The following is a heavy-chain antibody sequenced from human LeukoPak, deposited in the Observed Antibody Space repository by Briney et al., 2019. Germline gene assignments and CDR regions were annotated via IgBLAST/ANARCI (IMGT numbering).Heavy chain of an antibody. D-gene: IGHD3-22*01. J-gene: IGHJ4*02. Sequence: GGSLRLSCAASGFTFDVYGMGWVRQAPAKGQEWVSCINWNGGSTGYADSVKGRFPISRDNAKNSLYLQMNSLRAEDTALYYCARDSDDSSGYFFDYWGQGTLVTVSS. CDR1: GFTFDVYG. V-gene: IGHV3-20*04. CDR3: ARDSDDSSGYFFDY. CDR2: INWNGGST.